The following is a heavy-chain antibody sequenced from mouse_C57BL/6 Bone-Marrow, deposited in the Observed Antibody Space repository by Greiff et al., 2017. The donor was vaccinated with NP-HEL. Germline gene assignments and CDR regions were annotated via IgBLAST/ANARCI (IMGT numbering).Heavy chain of an antibody. CDR3: ARKEPRTNFDD. CDR2: IYPRSGNT. J-gene: IGHJ2*01. V-gene: IGHV1-81*01. D-gene: IGHD1-1*01. CDR1: GYTFTSYG. Sequence: QVQLQQSGAELARPGASVKLSCKASGYTFTSYGISWVKQRTGQGLEWIGEIYPRSGNTYYNEKFKGKATLTADKSSSTAYMELRSLTSEDSAVYFCARKEPRTNFDDWGQGTTLTVSS.